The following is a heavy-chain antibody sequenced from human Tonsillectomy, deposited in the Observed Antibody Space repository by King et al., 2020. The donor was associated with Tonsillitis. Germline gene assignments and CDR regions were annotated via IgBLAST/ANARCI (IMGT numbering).Heavy chain of an antibody. CDR1: GFTFSSSA. J-gene: IGHJ4*02. CDR3: AKVVCTAMVYYFDY. D-gene: IGHD5-18*01. V-gene: IGHV3-23*04. CDR2: ISGSGGST. Sequence: VQLVESGGGLVQPGGSLRLSCAASGFTFSSSAMAWVRQAPGKGLEWVSGISGSGGSTYYADSVKGRFTISRDNSKNTLYLQMNILGAEDTVLYYCAKVVCTAMVYYFDYWGQGTLVAVSS.